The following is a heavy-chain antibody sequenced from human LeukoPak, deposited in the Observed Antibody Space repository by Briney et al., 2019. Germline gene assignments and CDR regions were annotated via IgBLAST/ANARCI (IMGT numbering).Heavy chain of an antibody. D-gene: IGHD3/OR15-3a*01. V-gene: IGHV4-39*01. Sequence: SETLSLTCTVSGDSINSNNYYWGWIRQPPGKGLEWIGSIYYSGSTYYNPSLKSRVTISVDTSKNQFSLKLSSVTAADTAVYYCARRLDYPYYFDYWGQGTLVTVSS. J-gene: IGHJ4*02. CDR1: GDSINSNNYY. CDR3: ARRLDYPYYFDY. CDR2: IYYSGST.